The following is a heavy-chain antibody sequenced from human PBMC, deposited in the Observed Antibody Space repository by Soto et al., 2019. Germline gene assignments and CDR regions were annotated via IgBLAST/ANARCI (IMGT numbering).Heavy chain of an antibody. CDR3: AKEKVARIAARWFFDY. Sequence: EVQLLESGGGLVQPGGSLRLSCAASGFTFSSYAMSWVRQAPGKGLEWVSAISGSGGSTYYADSVKGRFTISRDNSKNTLDLQMNSLRAEDTAVYYCAKEKVARIAARWFFDYWGQGTLVTVSS. J-gene: IGHJ4*02. D-gene: IGHD6-6*01. V-gene: IGHV3-23*01. CDR1: GFTFSSYA. CDR2: ISGSGGST.